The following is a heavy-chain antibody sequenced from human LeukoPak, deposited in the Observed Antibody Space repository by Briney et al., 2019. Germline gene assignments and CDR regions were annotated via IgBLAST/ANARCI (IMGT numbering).Heavy chain of an antibody. D-gene: IGHD3-10*01. V-gene: IGHV4-59*08. CDR3: ARTYGSGSYLAPFDL. CDR2: IYYSGST. Sequence: SETLSLTCTVSGGSISDYYWSWIRQPPGKGLEWIGYIYYSGSTNYNPSLKSRVTISIDTSKNQFSLKLSSVTAADTAVYYCARTYGSGSYLAPFDLWGRGTLVTVSS. CDR1: GGSISDYY. J-gene: IGHJ2*01.